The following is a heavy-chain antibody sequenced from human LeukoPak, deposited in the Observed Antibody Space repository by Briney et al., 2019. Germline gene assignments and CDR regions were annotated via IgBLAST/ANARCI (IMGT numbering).Heavy chain of an antibody. CDR3: ARAPGYMGYYFDY. CDR2: ISSSGGST. V-gene: IGHV3-23*01. CDR1: GFTFTIYA. D-gene: IGHD6-13*01. J-gene: IGHJ4*02. Sequence: GGSLRLSCAVSGFTFTIYAMSWVRQAPGKGLEWVSAISSSGGSTYYADSVKGRFTISRDNSKNTLYLQMNSLRAEDTAVYYCARAPGYMGYYFDYWGQATLVTVSS.